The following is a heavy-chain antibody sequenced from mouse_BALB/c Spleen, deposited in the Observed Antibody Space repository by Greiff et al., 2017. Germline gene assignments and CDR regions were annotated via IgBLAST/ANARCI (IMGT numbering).Heavy chain of an antibody. Sequence: EVMLVESGGGLVQPGGSMKLSCVASGFTFSNYWMNWVRQSPEKGLEWVAEIRLKSNNYATHYAESVKGRFTISRDDSKSSVYLQMNNLRAEDTGIYYCTRGSSGLFAYWGQGTLVTVSA. V-gene: IGHV6-6*02. CDR2: IRLKSNNYAT. CDR1: GFTFSNYW. J-gene: IGHJ3*01. D-gene: IGHD3-1*01. CDR3: TRGSSGLFAY.